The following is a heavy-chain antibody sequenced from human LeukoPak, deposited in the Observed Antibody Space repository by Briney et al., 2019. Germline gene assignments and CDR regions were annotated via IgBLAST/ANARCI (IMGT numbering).Heavy chain of an antibody. D-gene: IGHD4-17*01. CDR1: GGSISSGGYY. CDR3: ACYGDYPWYFDY. J-gene: IGHJ4*02. Sequence: PSETLSLTCTVSGGSISSGGYYWSWIRQHPGKGLEWIGYIYYSGSTYYNPSLKSRVTISVDTSKNQFSLKLSSVTAAGTAVYYCACYGDYPWYFDYWGQGTLVTVSS. V-gene: IGHV4-31*03. CDR2: IYYSGST.